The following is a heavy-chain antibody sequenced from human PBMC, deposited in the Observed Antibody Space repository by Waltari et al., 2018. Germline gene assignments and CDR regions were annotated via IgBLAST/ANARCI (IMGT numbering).Heavy chain of an antibody. V-gene: IGHV4-38-2*02. CDR3: AEEGNTTAGLFDS. CDR2: IYHTGSS. D-gene: IGHD6-25*01. J-gene: IGHJ4*02. CDR1: GHSVNNDFY. Sequence: QVQLRESGPGLVRSSETLSLTCTVSGHSVNNDFYWAWIRQSPGGGLEWIASIYHTGSSHYNSSLKSRVSISTDMSTKQSFLTLTHLTAADTAVYYCAEEGNTTAGLFDSWGQGTLVTVSS.